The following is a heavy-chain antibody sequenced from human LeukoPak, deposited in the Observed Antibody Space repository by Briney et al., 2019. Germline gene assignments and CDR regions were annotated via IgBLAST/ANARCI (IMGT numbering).Heavy chain of an antibody. V-gene: IGHV3-33*06. CDR3: GKDAQRGFDYNHFLEH. CDR2: IGSDATNQ. D-gene: IGHD4-11*01. CDR1: GFTFSHFG. J-gene: IGHJ4*02. Sequence: WTSLRLSCEASGFTFSHFGMHWFLQPPGKGLEGVAGIGSDATNQYYGASVKSRVTISRDNFKNTVSLQMDSVTAEDTAVYYCGKDAQRGFDYNHFLEHWGQGSLVSVSS.